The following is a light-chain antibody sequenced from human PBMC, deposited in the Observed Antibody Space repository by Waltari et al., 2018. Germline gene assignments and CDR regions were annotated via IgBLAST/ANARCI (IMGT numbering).Light chain of an antibody. J-gene: IGLJ1*01. CDR2: EGS. V-gene: IGLV2-14*01. CDR1: SSDVGGYNY. CDR3: SSYTSTKTGV. Sequence: QSALTQPASASGSPGQSITIPCTGTSSDVGGYNYVSWYQQYPGKAPQLMIYEGSYRPSGISHRFSGSKSGNTATLTISGLQAEDEADYYCSSYTSTKTGVFGTGTKVTVL.